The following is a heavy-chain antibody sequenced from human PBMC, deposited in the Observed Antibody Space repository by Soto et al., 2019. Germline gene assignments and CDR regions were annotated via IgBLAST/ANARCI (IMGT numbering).Heavy chain of an antibody. Sequence: QVQLQESGPGLVKPSQTLSLTCTVSGGSISSGDYYWSWIRQPPGKGLEWIGYLYYSGSTYYNPSLTSRGNLPGDTCTNKVSVKLSSVTAADTALYDCARRPQHCSGGSCYLYFHHWGQGTLVTVSS. CDR2: LYYSGST. CDR3: ARRPQHCSGGSCYLYFHH. V-gene: IGHV4-30-4*01. D-gene: IGHD2-15*01. J-gene: IGHJ1*01. CDR1: GGSISSGDYY.